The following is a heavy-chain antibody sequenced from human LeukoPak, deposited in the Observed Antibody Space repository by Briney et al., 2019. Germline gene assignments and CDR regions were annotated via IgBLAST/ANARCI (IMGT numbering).Heavy chain of an antibody. D-gene: IGHD3-22*01. CDR3: AKSHYYDISGCSDY. J-gene: IGHJ4*02. CDR1: GFTFISYA. Sequence: GGSLRLSCAASGFTFISYAMSWVRQAPGKGLECVSGISGSDSTYYADSVKGRFTISRDNSKNTLYLQMNSLRAEDTAVYYCAKSHYYDISGCSDYWGQGTLVTVPS. CDR2: ISGSDST. V-gene: IGHV3-23*01.